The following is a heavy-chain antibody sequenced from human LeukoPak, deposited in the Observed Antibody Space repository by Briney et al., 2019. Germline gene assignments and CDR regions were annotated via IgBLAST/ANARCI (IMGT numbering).Heavy chain of an antibody. CDR1: GGTFSSYA. V-gene: IGHV1-2*02. Sequence: GASVKVSCKASGGTFSSYAISWVRQAPGQGLEWMGWINPNSGGTNYAQKFQGRVTMTRDTSISTAYMELSRLRSDDTAVYYCARDYVGSRYSSGWYLDVRGQGTTVTVSS. CDR3: ARDYVGSRYSSGWYLDV. D-gene: IGHD6-19*01. J-gene: IGHJ6*02. CDR2: INPNSGGT.